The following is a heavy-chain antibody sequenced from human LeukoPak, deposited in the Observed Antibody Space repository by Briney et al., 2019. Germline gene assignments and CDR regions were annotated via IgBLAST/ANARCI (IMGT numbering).Heavy chain of an antibody. Sequence: SETLSLTCSVSGVSIGTYYWGWVRQPPGKGLEWIGYINYRGTTSYNPSLKSRVTISVDTSKNQFFLNLMSATAADTAVYYCARLEEYVLEYWGLGTLVTVS. CDR2: INYRGTT. CDR3: ARLEEYVLEY. V-gene: IGHV4-59*08. CDR1: GVSIGTYY. J-gene: IGHJ4*02. D-gene: IGHD3-16*01.